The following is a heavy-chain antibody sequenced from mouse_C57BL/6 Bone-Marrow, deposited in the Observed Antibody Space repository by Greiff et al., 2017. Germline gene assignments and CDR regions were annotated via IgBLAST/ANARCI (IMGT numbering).Heavy chain of an antibody. CDR3: ARCSFSFAY. V-gene: IGHV1-64*01. CDR1: GYTFTSYW. Sequence: VQLQQPGAELVKPGASVKLSCKASGYTFTSYWMHWVKQRPGQGLEWIGMIHPNSGSTNYNEKFKSKATLTVDKSSSPAYMQLSSLTSEDSAVYYCARCSFSFAYWGQGTLVTVSA. J-gene: IGHJ3*01. CDR2: IHPNSGST.